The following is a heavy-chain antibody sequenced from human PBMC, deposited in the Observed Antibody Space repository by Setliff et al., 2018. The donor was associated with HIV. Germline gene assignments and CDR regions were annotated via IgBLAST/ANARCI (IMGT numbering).Heavy chain of an antibody. CDR2: ISYSGST. CDR3: ARVDCSSTSCYRDYYYYMDV. J-gene: IGHJ6*03. Sequence: SETLSLTCTVSGGSISGSSYFLAWIRQPPGRGLEWIGSISYSGSTYYNPSLKSRVTISVDTSKNQFSLKLSSVTAADTAVYYCARVDCSSTSCYRDYYYYMDVWGKGTTVTVSS. V-gene: IGHV4-39*01. CDR1: GGSISGSSYF. D-gene: IGHD2-2*01.